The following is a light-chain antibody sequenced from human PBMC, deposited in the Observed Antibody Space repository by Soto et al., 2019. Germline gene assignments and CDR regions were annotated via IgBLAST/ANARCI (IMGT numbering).Light chain of an antibody. CDR3: QQYYSLPRT. J-gene: IGKJ1*01. CDR2: WAS. V-gene: IGKV4-1*01. CDR1: QSVLYSSTDKNY. Sequence: DIVLTQTPDSLAVSLGERATINCKSSQSVLYSSTDKNYLAWYQQKPGQPPKLLIYWASARESGAPDRFSGSGSGTDFTLPSSSLQAEDVAIYYCQQYYSLPRTFGQGTKVEGK.